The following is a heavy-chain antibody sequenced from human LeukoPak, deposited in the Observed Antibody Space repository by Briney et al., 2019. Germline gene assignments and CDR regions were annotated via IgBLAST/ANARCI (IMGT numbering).Heavy chain of an antibody. Sequence: PGGSLRLSCAASGFTFSSYEMNWVRQAPGKGLEWISYISSTSTDIYYVDSVKGRFTISRDNAKNSLYLQMNSLRPEDTSIYYCARRGPYFDYWGQGILVTVSS. V-gene: IGHV3-48*03. D-gene: IGHD3-10*01. J-gene: IGHJ4*02. CDR2: ISSTSTDI. CDR3: ARRGPYFDY. CDR1: GFTFSSYE.